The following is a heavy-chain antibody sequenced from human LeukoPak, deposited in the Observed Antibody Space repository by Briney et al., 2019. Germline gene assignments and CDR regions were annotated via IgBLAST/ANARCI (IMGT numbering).Heavy chain of an antibody. Sequence: PGGSLRLSCAASGFTFSSYAMHWVRQAPGKGLEWVAVISYDGSNKYYADSVKGRFTVSRDNSKNTLYLEMNSLRAEDTAVYYCATPANSSGWYDLRPFDYWGQGTLVTVSS. CDR1: GFTFSSYA. D-gene: IGHD6-19*01. V-gene: IGHV3-30-3*01. CDR2: ISYDGSNK. CDR3: ATPANSSGWYDLRPFDY. J-gene: IGHJ4*02.